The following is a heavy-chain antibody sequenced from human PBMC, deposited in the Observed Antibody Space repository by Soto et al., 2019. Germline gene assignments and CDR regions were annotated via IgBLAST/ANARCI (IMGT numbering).Heavy chain of an antibody. CDR2: ISYDGSNK. Sequence: PGGSLRLSCAASGFTFSSYAMHWVRQAPGKGLEWVAVISYDGSNKYYADSVKGRSTISRDNSKNTLYLQMNSLRAEDTAVYYCARGEYYEQPYYYYYGMDVWGQVTTVTVSS. V-gene: IGHV3-30-3*01. CDR3: ARGEYYEQPYYYYYGMDV. D-gene: IGHD1-26*01. CDR1: GFTFSSYA. J-gene: IGHJ6*02.